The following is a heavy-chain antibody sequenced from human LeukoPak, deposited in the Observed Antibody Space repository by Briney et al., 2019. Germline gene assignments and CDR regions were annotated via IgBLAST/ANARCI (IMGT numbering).Heavy chain of an antibody. D-gene: IGHD2-2*02. J-gene: IGHJ5*02. V-gene: IGHV3-21*01. Sequence: GGSLSLSCAASGFTFSSYSMNWVRQAPGKGLEWVSSISSSSSYIYYADSVKGRFTISRDNAKNSLYLQMNSLRAEDTAVYYCARDLVVPAAIWPVERLFAPWGQGTLVTVSS. CDR3: ARDLVVPAAIWPVERLFAP. CDR2: ISSSSSYI. CDR1: GFTFSSYS.